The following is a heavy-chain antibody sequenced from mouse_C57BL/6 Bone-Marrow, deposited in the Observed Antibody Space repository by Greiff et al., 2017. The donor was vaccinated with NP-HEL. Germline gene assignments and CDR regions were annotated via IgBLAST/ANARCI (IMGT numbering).Heavy chain of an antibody. Sequence: VQLQQPGAELVKPGASVKVSCKASGYTFTSYWMHWVKQRPGQGLEWIGRIHPSDSDTNYNQKFKGKATLTVDKSSSTAYMQLSSLTSETSAVHYCSISPTAVVAQWFAYWGQGTLLTVSA. J-gene: IGHJ3*01. V-gene: IGHV1-74*01. CDR1: GYTFTSYW. D-gene: IGHD1-1*01. CDR2: IHPSDSDT. CDR3: SISPTAVVAQWFAY.